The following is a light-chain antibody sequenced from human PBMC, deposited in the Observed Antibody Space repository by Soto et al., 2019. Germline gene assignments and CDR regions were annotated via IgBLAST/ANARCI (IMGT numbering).Light chain of an antibody. CDR2: DVS. CDR3: SSYTSSSTLV. V-gene: IGLV2-14*01. Sequence: QAALTQPASVSVSPGQSITISCTGTSSDVGGYNYVSWYQQHPGKAPKLMIYDVSNRPSGVSNRFSGSKSGNTASLTISGLRAEDEADYYCSSYTSSSTLVVGGGTKLTVL. CDR1: SSDVGGYNY. J-gene: IGLJ2*01.